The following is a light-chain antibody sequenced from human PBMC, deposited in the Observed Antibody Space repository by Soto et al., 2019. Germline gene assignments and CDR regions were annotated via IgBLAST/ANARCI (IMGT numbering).Light chain of an antibody. CDR3: SSYTSSSTLYF. V-gene: IGLV2-14*01. CDR2: DVS. Sequence: QSVLTQPASVSGSPGQSITISCTGTSSDVGGYNYVSWYQQHPGKAPKLMIYDVSNRPSGVSNRFSGSKSGNTASLTISGLQAEDEADYYCSSYTSSSTLYFFGTGTKVT. J-gene: IGLJ1*01. CDR1: SSDVGGYNY.